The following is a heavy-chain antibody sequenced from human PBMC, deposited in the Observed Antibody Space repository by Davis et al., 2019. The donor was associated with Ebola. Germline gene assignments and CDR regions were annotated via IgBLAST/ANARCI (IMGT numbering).Heavy chain of an antibody. CDR2: ISSSGSTI. CDR1: GFTFSSYS. V-gene: IGHV3-48*04. D-gene: IGHD1-26*01. J-gene: IGHJ4*02. Sequence: GESLKISCAASGFTFSSYSMNWVRQAPGKGLEWVSYISSSGSTIYYADSVKGRFTISRDNAKNSLYLQMNSLRAEDTAVYYCAREGLRSGSYGGDYWGQGTLVTVSS. CDR3: AREGLRSGSYGGDY.